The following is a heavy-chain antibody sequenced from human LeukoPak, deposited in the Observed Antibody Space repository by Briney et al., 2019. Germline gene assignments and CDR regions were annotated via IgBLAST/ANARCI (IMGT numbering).Heavy chain of an antibody. CDR1: GGSIRSAGYS. D-gene: IGHD1-1*01. V-gene: IGHV4-31*03. CDR2: IYYSGNT. CDR3: ARDGATGVLDH. Sequence: SETLSLTCSVSGGSIRSAGYSWYWIRQFPGRGLEWIGYIYYSGNTAYNPSPKSRVTISLDTSENQFSLNLTSVTAADTAVYFCARDGATGVLDHWGQGTLVTVSS. J-gene: IGHJ4*02.